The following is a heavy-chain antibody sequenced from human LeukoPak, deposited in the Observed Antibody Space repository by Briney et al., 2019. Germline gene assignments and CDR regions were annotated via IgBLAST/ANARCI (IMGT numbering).Heavy chain of an antibody. J-gene: IGHJ5*02. CDR2: ISSSSSYI. Sequence: PGGSLRLSCAASGFTFSSYSMNWVRQAPGKGLEWVSSISSSSSYIYYADSVKGRFTISRDNAKNSLYLQMNSLRAEDTAVYHCARAYDSSGYSFDPWGQGTLVTVSS. D-gene: IGHD3-22*01. CDR3: ARAYDSSGYSFDP. CDR1: GFTFSSYS. V-gene: IGHV3-21*01.